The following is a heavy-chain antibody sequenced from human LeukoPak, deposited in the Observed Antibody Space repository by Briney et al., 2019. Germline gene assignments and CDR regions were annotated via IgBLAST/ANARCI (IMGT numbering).Heavy chain of an antibody. J-gene: IGHJ3*02. D-gene: IGHD3-22*01. CDR1: GYTFTGYY. CDR2: INPNNGGT. Sequence: ASVKVSCKASGYTFTGYYIHWVRQAPGQGLEWMGRINPNNGGTNYAQKFQGRVTMTRDMSMSTAYMELNRLRSVDTAVYYCAGEDNSSGYRPFDIWGQGTMVTVPS. CDR3: AGEDNSSGYRPFDI. V-gene: IGHV1-2*06.